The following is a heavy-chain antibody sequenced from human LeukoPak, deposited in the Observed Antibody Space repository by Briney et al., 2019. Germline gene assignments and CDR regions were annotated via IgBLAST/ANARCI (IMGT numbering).Heavy chain of an antibody. D-gene: IGHD6-19*01. CDR1: GSSISSGYY. CDR2: INHSGST. Sequence: SETLSLTCAVSGSSISSGYYWGWIRQPPGKGLEWIGEINHSGSTNYNPSLKSRVTISVDTSKNQFSLKLSSVTAADTAVYYCARAEQWLVYGFDYRGQGTLVTVSS. CDR3: ARAEQWLVYGFDY. V-gene: IGHV4-38-2*01. J-gene: IGHJ4*02.